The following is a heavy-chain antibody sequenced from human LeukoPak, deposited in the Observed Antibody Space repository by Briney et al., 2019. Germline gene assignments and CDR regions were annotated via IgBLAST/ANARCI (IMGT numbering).Heavy chain of an antibody. Sequence: TSETLSLTCAVYGGSFSGYYWSWIRQPPGKGLEWIGEINHSGSTNYNPSLKSRVTISVDTSKNQFSLKLSSVTAADTAVYYCARGIRRYYDSSGYYYFVLRGLSTNWFDPWGQGTLVTVSS. V-gene: IGHV4-34*01. CDR3: ARGIRRYYDSSGYYYFVLRGLSTNWFDP. D-gene: IGHD3-22*01. J-gene: IGHJ5*02. CDR2: INHSGST. CDR1: GGSFSGYY.